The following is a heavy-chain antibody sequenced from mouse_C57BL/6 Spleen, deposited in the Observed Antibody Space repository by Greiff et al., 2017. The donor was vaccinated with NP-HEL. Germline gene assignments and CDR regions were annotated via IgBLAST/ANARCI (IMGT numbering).Heavy chain of an antibody. CDR2: IHPNSGST. D-gene: IGHD1-1*01. CDR3: APNYYGSSLYWYFDV. J-gene: IGHJ1*03. CDR1: GYTFTSYW. V-gene: IGHV1-64*01. Sequence: QVQLQQSGAELVKPGASVKLSCKASGYTFTSYWMHWVKQRPGQGLEWIGMIHPNSGSTNYNEKFKSKATLTVDKSSSTAYMQLSSLTSEDSAVYYCAPNYYGSSLYWYFDVWGTGTTVTVSS.